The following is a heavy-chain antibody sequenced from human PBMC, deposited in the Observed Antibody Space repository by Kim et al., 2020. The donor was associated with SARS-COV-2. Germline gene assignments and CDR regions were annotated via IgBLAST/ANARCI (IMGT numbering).Heavy chain of an antibody. CDR3: ARAVSGSYFPAYYYYGMDV. Sequence: GGSLRLSCAASGFTFSSYDMHWVRQATGKGLEWVSTIGTAGDTYYPGYVKGRFTISRENAKNTLYLQMNSLRDGDTAVYYCARAVSGSYFPAYYYYGMDVWGQGTTVTVSS. CDR2: IGTAGDT. D-gene: IGHD1-26*01. CDR1: GFTFSSYD. J-gene: IGHJ6*02. V-gene: IGHV3-13*04.